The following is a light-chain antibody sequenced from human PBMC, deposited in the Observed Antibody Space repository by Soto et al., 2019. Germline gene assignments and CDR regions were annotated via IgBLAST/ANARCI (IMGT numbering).Light chain of an antibody. CDR2: VAS. CDR3: QLSFSTPQT. V-gene: IGKV1-39*01. Sequence: DIQMTQSPSSLSASVGDSVTITCRASQSINTYLSWYQQKPGKAPKLLINVASTLQGGVPSRFSGSGSGTEFTLAISSLHPEDSATYYCQLSFSTPQTFGGGTRVDIK. J-gene: IGKJ4*01. CDR1: QSINTY.